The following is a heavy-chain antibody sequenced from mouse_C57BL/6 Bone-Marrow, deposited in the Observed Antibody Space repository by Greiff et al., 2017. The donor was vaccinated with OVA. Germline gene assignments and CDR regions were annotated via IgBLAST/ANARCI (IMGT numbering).Heavy chain of an antibody. CDR3: ANYYGSPAWFAY. CDR1: GYTFTSYG. V-gene: IGHV1-81*01. Sequence: QVHVKQSGAELARPGASVKLSCKASGYTFTSYGISWVKQRTGQSLEWIGAIYPRSGNTYYNEKFKGKATLTADKSSSTAYMELRSLTSEDSAVDFCANYYGSPAWFAYWGQGTLVTVSA. CDR2: IYPRSGNT. D-gene: IGHD1-1*01. J-gene: IGHJ3*01.